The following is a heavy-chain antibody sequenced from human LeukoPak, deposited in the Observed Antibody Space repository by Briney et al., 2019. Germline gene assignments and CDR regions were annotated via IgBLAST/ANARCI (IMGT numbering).Heavy chain of an antibody. CDR3: ARGPWGSYRYRFDY. CDR1: GGSFSGYY. V-gene: IGHV4-34*01. CDR2: INHSGST. J-gene: IGHJ4*02. D-gene: IGHD3-16*02. Sequence: SETLSLTCAVYGGSFSGYYWSWIRQPPGKGLEWIGEINHSGSTNYNPSLKSRVTISVDTSKNQFSLKLSSVTAADTAVYYCARGPWGSYRYRFDYWGQGTLVTVSS.